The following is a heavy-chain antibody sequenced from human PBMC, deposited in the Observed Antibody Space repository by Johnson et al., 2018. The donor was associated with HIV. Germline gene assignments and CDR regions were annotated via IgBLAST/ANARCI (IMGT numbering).Heavy chain of an antibody. CDR1: GFTFSDLY. D-gene: IGHD6-13*01. V-gene: IGHV3-11*01. Sequence: VQLVESGGGLVKPGGSLRISCAASGFTFSDLYMSWIRQAPGKGLEWVSYISSSGGSIYYADSVKGRFTISRDNAKNSLYLQMNSLRAEDTAVYYCARPYSSSWYEPRDAFDIWGQGTMVTVSS. CDR3: ARPYSSSWYEPRDAFDI. CDR2: ISSSGGSI. J-gene: IGHJ3*02.